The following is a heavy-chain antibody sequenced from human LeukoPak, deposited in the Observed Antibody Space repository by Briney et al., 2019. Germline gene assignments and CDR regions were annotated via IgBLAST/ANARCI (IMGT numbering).Heavy chain of an antibody. Sequence: GRSLRLSCAASVFTFSIYGMHWVRDAPGKGLECVAVISHDGSDNHYADSVKGRFTIYRDNSKNTVYLQMGTPRHEDTDVYFCAKELYFGSGCYPDYWGQGTLVRVSS. CDR3: AKELYFGSGCYPDY. CDR1: VFTFSIYG. V-gene: IGHV3-30*18. CDR2: ISHDGSDN. D-gene: IGHD3-10*01. J-gene: IGHJ4*02.